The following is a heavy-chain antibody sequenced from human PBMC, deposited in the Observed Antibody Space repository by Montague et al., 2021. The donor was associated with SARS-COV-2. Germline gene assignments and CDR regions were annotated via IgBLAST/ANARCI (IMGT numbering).Heavy chain of an antibody. CDR2: ISRSGSP. D-gene: IGHD6-13*01. Sequence: SLRLSCAASGFTFSSFAMIWVRQAPGKGLEWLSYISRSGSPDYADSVKGRFTVSSDNAKNSLYLQMDSLRDEDTAVYYCATRAQGRVWYERHGPLDYWGQGTLVTVSS. CDR3: ATRAQGRVWYERHGPLDY. J-gene: IGHJ4*02. V-gene: IGHV3-48*03. CDR1: GFTFSSFA.